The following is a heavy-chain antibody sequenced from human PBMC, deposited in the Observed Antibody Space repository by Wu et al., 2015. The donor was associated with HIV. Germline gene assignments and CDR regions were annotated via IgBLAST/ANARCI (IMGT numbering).Heavy chain of an antibody. CDR3: ARASITSWEYVTLVPVYVTLTLRVPKGNGPFGSGTRKRVPLPVREPVRPYYRDPVTRFPLRSRPPTRFPRTYF. J-gene: IGHJ1*01. Sequence: QVQLVQSGAEVKKPGSSVKVSCKASGGTFSSYAISWVRQAPGQGLEWMGGIIPIFGTANYAQKFQGRVTITXDESTSTAYMELSSLRSEDTAVYYCARASITSWEYVTLVPVYVTLTLRVPKGNGPFGSGTRKRVPLPVREPVRPYYRDPVTRFPLRSRPPTRFPRTYF. CDR2: IIPIFGTA. CDR1: GGTFSSYA. V-gene: IGHV1-69*05. D-gene: IGHD3-10*01.